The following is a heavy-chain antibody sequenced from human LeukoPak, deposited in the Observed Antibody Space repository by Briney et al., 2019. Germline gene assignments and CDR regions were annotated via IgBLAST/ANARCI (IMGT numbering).Heavy chain of an antibody. V-gene: IGHV4-59*01. CDR3: ARERGYTYGYDFDY. CDR1: GGSLTNYY. CDR2: IYYSGST. J-gene: IGHJ4*02. D-gene: IGHD5-18*01. Sequence: PSETLSLTCTVSGGSLTNYYWSWIRQPPGKGLEWIGYIYYSGSTYYNPSLKSRVIISLDTSKTQFSLTLSSVTAADTAMYYCARERGYTYGYDFDYWGQGIQVTVSS.